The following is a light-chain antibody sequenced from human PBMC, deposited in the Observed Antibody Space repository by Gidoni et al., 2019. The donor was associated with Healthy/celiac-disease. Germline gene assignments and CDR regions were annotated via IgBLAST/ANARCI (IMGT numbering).Light chain of an antibody. V-gene: IGKV1-5*03. CDR2: KAS. CDR3: QQYNRYWT. CDR1: QSISSL. J-gene: IGKJ1*01. Sequence: DIQMTQAPSTLAASVGDRVTITCRASQSISSLLGWYQQKPGKAPKLLIYKASSVESGVPTRFSGSGAGKEFTITSSSLPADDFATYYCQQYNRYWTCGQGTKVEIK.